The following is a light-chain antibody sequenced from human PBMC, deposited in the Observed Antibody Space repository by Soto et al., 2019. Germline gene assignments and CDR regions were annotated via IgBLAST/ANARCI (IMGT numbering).Light chain of an antibody. Sequence: EIVMTQSPGTLSVSPGESATLCCKASQSIGNNLAWYRQTPGQAPRLLIFDASTRATGIPARFSGSGSGTDFTLTISRLEPEDFAVYYCQQYGASPLTFGGGTKGDIK. CDR2: DAS. CDR3: QQYGASPLT. CDR1: QSIGNN. V-gene: IGKV3-20*01. J-gene: IGKJ4*01.